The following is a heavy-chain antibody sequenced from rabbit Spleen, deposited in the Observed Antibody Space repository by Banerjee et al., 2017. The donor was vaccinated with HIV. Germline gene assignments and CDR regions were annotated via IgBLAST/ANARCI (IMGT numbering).Heavy chain of an antibody. J-gene: IGHJ4*01. CDR3: TIATMTMVITDL. CDR2: IGTGFGDT. V-gene: IGHV1S40*01. Sequence: QSLEESGGDLVKPGASLTLTCTASGFSFSSGYDMCWVRQAPGKGLEWIACIGTGFGDTYYANWAKGRFTISKTSSTTVTLQVTSLTNADTATYFCTIATMTMVITDLWGPGTLVTVS. CDR1: GFSFSSGYD. D-gene: IGHD2-1*01.